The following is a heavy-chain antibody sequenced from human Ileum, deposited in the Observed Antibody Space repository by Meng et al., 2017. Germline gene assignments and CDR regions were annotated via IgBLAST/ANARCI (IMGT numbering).Heavy chain of an antibody. D-gene: IGHD3-3*02. CDR1: GLAFSSYW. CDR2: INPDGDSP. J-gene: IGHJ4*02. CDR3: ATFKYSISALDY. V-gene: IGHV3-74*01. Sequence: GESLKISCAASGLAFSSYWMHWVRQAPGKGLVWVSRINPDGDSPSYADSVKRRFTTSRDNAKSTLYLQMNSLGAEDTAVYYCATFKYSISALDYWGQGAQVTVSS.